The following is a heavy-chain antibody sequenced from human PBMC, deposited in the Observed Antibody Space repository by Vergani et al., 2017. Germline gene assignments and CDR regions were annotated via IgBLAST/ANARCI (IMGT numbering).Heavy chain of an antibody. CDR3: ARWGNEKRLDS. V-gene: IGHV3-33*08. J-gene: IGHJ5*01. CDR2: IWYGGSNK. CDR1: GFTFSSHG. D-gene: IGHD1-1*01. Sequence: VQLVESGGGLVKPGGSLRLSCAASGFTFSSHGMHWVRQAPGKGLEWVAVIWYGGSNKYYGDSVKGRFTISRDNSKNTLYLQMNSLRVEDTAVYYCARWGNEKRLDSWGQGTLVTVSS.